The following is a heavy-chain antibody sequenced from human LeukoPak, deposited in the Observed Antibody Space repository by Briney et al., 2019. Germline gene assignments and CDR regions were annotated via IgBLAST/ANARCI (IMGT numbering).Heavy chain of an antibody. Sequence: PSETLSLTCTVSGGGSISSSSYYWGWIRQPPGKGLEWIGSIYYSGSTYYNPSLKSRVTISVDTSKNQFSLKLSSVTAADTAVYYCARGRSSGYYDEYYFDYWGQGTLVTVSS. CDR2: IYYSGST. D-gene: IGHD3-22*01. V-gene: IGHV4-39*07. CDR1: GGGSISSSSYY. J-gene: IGHJ4*02. CDR3: ARGRSSGYYDEYYFDY.